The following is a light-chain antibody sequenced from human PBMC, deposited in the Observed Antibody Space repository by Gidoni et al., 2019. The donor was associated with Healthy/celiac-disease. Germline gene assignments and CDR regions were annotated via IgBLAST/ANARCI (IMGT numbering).Light chain of an antibody. CDR3: MQAQRYT. CDR1: QRLQHSKGYNY. V-gene: IGKV2-28*01. CDR2: LGS. Sequence: EIVMTQSPLYLPVTPGETAPTPCRSSQRLQHSKGYNYWAWYLQKPGQSPQLLIYLGSNRASGVTDRFSGSGSGTDFTLKSSGVEAEDVGVYYYMQAQRYTFGQGTKLDIK. J-gene: IGKJ2*01.